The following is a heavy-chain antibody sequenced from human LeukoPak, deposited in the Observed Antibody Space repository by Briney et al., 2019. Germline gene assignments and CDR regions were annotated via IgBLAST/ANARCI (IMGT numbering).Heavy chain of an antibody. CDR1: GFTFSSYA. Sequence: GGSLRLSCAASGFTFSSYAMSWVRQAPGKGLEWVSAISGSGGSTYYADSVKGRCTISRDNSTNTLYLQMNSLRAEDTAVYYCANGGDFWSGYYTDLDYWGQGTLVTVSS. V-gene: IGHV3-23*01. CDR3: ANGGDFWSGYYTDLDY. CDR2: ISGSGGST. J-gene: IGHJ4*02. D-gene: IGHD3-3*01.